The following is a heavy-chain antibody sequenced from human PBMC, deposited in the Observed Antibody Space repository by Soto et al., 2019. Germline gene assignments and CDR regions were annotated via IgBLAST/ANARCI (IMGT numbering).Heavy chain of an antibody. V-gene: IGHV4-59*01. J-gene: IGHJ5*02. Sequence: SETLSLTCTVSGGSISSYYWSWIRQPPGKGLEWIGYIYYSGSTNYNPSLKSRVTLSVDTSKNQFSLKLSSVTAADPAVYYCGRHYGPSPYNGFDPWGQGPPVTSPQ. CDR2: IYYSGST. CDR3: GRHYGPSPYNGFDP. D-gene: IGHD4-17*01. CDR1: GGSISSYY.